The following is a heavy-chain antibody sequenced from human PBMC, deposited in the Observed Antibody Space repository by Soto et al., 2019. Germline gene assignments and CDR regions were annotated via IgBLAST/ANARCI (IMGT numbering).Heavy chain of an antibody. CDR2: IGTAGDT. V-gene: IGHV3-13*01. D-gene: IGHD3-3*01. Sequence: EVHLVESGGGFVQSGGSLRLSCAASGYTFSSYDMHWVRQRTGEGLEWVAAIGTAGDTYYADSVRGRFTASRENAKNLVSLQIKSLRAADPAVYYCARGPLAALRFVEWLPDFWGQGTRVTVFS. CDR1: GYTFSSYD. J-gene: IGHJ4*02. CDR3: ARGPLAALRFVEWLPDF.